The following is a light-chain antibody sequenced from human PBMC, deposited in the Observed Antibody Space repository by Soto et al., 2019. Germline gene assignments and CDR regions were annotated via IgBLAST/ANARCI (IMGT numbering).Light chain of an antibody. CDR1: NSDVGHYTY. V-gene: IGLV2-8*01. J-gene: IGLJ1*01. Sequence: QSALTQPPSASGSPGQSVTISCTGTNSDVGHYTYVSWYQHHPGKAPKLMIYEVTKRPSGVPDRFSGSQSGNTASLTVSGLQAEDEADYYCSSYAGGKRVFGSGTKVTFL. CDR3: SSYAGGKRV. CDR2: EVT.